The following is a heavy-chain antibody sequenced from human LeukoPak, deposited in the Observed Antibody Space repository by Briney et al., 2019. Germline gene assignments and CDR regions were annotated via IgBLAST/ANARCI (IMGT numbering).Heavy chain of an antibody. J-gene: IGHJ4*02. D-gene: IGHD3-9*01. V-gene: IGHV4-59*08. Sequence: SETLSLTCSVSGGSMNSYYWSWIRQSPGKGLEWIGYIYYSGSTNYNPSLKSRVTISVDTSENQFSLKLSSVTAADTAVYYCARHVWLQPFDYWGQGTLVTVSS. CDR1: GGSMNSYY. CDR3: ARHVWLQPFDY. CDR2: IYYSGST.